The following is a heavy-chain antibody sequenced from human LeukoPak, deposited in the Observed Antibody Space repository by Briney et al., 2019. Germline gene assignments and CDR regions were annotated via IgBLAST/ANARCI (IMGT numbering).Heavy chain of an antibody. Sequence: ASVRVSCKVSGHTLTELSMHWVRQAPGKGLEWMGAFDPEDGETVYAQKFQGRVTMTEDTSTDTAYMELSSLRSEDTAVYYCATGRLRYFDGGDYWGQGTLVTVSS. J-gene: IGHJ4*02. CDR1: GHTLTELS. CDR2: FDPEDGET. V-gene: IGHV1-24*01. D-gene: IGHD3-9*01. CDR3: ATGRLRYFDGGDY.